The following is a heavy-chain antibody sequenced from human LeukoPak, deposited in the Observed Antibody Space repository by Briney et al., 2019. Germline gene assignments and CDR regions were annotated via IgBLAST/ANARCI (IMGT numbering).Heavy chain of an antibody. V-gene: IGHV3-30*04. CDR3: ARVNPGSTGKRSYYGMDV. Sequence: GGSLRLSCAASGFTFSSYAMHWVRQAPGKGLEWVAVISYDGSNKYYADSVKGRFTISRDNSKNTLYLQMNSLRAEDTAVYYCARVNPGSTGKRSYYGMDVWGQGTTVTVSS. CDR1: GFTFSSYA. D-gene: IGHD1-14*01. J-gene: IGHJ6*02. CDR2: ISYDGSNK.